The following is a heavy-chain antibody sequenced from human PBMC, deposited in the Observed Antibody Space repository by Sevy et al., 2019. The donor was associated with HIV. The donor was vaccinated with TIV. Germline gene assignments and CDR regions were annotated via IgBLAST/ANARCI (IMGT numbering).Heavy chain of an antibody. CDR2: ISSSSSTI. J-gene: IGHJ4*02. V-gene: IGHV3-48*01. CDR1: GFTFSSYS. Sequence: GGSLRLSCAASGFTFSSYSMNWVRQAPGKGLEWVSYISSSSSTIYYADSVKGRFTMSRDNAKNSLYLQMNSLRAEDTAVYYCAGTGPPGYYYDSSGSDYWGQGTLVTVSS. CDR3: AGTGPPGYYYDSSGSDY. D-gene: IGHD3-22*01.